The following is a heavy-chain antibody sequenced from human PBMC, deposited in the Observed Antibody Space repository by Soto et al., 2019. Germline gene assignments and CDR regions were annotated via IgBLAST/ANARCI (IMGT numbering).Heavy chain of an antibody. CDR2: TYYRSKWYN. D-gene: IGHD6-6*01. J-gene: IGHJ6*02. CDR3: ARGEEEYSSSSGYYYGMDV. CDR1: GDSVSSNSAA. Sequence: QTLSLTCAISGDSVSSNSAAWNWIRQSPSRGLEWLGRTYYRSKWYNDYAVSVKSRITINPDTSKNQFSLQLNSVTPEDTAVYYCARGEEEYSSSSGYYYGMDVWGQGTTVTVSS. V-gene: IGHV6-1*01.